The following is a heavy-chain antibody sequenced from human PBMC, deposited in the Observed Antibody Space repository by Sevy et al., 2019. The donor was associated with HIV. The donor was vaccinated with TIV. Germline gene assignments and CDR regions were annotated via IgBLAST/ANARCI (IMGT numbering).Heavy chain of an antibody. CDR1: GYTFTTYN. Sequence: ASVKVSCKASGYTFTTYNIVWVRQAPGQGLEWLAWMSPYNGNKNYAQRVQGRVTMTTDTFTDTAFLELRSLEFDDTATYYCARGNPSWYDYWGQGTLVTVSS. CDR2: MSPYNGNK. D-gene: IGHD2-15*01. J-gene: IGHJ4*02. CDR3: ARGNPSWYDY. V-gene: IGHV1-18*01.